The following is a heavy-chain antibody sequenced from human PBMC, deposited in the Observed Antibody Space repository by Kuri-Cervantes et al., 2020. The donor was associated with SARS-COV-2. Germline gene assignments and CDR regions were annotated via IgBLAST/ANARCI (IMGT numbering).Heavy chain of an antibody. CDR2: IRSKANSYAT. Sequence: GESLKISCAASGFTFSGSAMHWVRQASGKGLEWVGRIRSKANSYATAYAASVKGRFTISRDDSKNTAYLQMNSLKTEDTAVYYCTRRTPYSGSYYDDYWGQGTLVTVSS. V-gene: IGHV3-73*01. J-gene: IGHJ4*02. CDR1: GFTFSGSA. D-gene: IGHD1-26*01. CDR3: TRRTPYSGSYYDDY.